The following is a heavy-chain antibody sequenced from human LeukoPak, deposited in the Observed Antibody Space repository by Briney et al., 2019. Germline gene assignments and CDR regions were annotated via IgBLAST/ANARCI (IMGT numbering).Heavy chain of an antibody. CDR3: ARVGGGYPLSP. CDR1: GGSISSYY. Sequence: PSETLSLTCTVSGGSISSYYWSWIRQPPGKGLEWIGYIYYSGSTNYNPSLKSRVTISVDTSKNQFSLKLSSVTAADTAVYYCARVGGGYPLSPWGQGTLVTVSS. V-gene: IGHV4-59*12. D-gene: IGHD5-12*01. J-gene: IGHJ5*02. CDR2: IYYSGST.